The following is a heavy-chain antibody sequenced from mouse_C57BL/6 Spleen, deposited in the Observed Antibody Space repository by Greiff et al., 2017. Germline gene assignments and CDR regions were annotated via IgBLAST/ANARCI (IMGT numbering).Heavy chain of an antibody. CDR2: INPNNGGT. J-gene: IGHJ2*01. V-gene: IGHV1-26*01. Sequence: EVQLQQSGPELVKPGASVKISCKASGYTFTDYYMNWVKQSHGKSLEWIGDINPNNGGTSYNQKFKGKDTLTVDKSSSTAYMELRSLTSEDSAVYYGASYGYDVGYWGQGTTLTVSS. CDR1: GYTFTDYY. CDR3: ASYGYDVGY. D-gene: IGHD2-2*01.